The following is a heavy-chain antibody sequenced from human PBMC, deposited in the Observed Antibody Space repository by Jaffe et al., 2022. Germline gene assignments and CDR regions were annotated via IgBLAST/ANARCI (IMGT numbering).Heavy chain of an antibody. D-gene: IGHD4-17*01. J-gene: IGHJ3*02. CDR3: AHRQRWRGDYGYDAFDI. CDR2: IYWNDDK. CDR1: GFSLSTSGVG. V-gene: IGHV2-5*01. Sequence: QITLKESGPTLVKPTQTLTLTCTFSGFSLSTSGVGVGWIRQPPGKALEWLALIYWNDDKRYSPSLKSRLTITKDTSKNQVVLTMTNMDPVDTATYYCAHRQRWRGDYGYDAFDIWGQGTMVTVSS.